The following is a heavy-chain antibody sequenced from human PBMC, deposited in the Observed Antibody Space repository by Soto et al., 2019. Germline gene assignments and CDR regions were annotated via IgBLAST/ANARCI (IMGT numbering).Heavy chain of an antibody. CDR1: GFTFSSYP. CDR2: ISYDGTNE. J-gene: IGHJ6*02. CDR3: ARPCLYSSNPHYYYYGMDV. Sequence: QVQLVESGGGVVQPGRSLRLSCAASGFTFSSYPMDWVRQAPGKGLEWVAVISYDGTNEHYPDSVKGRFTISRDNSKNTLYLQMNSLRAEDTAVYYCARPCLYSSNPHYYYYGMDVWGQGTTVTVSS. V-gene: IGHV3-30-3*01. D-gene: IGHD6-13*01.